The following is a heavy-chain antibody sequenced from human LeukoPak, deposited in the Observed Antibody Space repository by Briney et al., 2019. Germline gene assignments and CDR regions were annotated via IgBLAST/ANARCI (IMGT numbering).Heavy chain of an antibody. CDR3: AKDSVRTTVTTPLDY. D-gene: IGHD4-11*01. V-gene: IGHV3-30*02. J-gene: IGHJ4*02. CDR1: GFTFSSYG. Sequence: GGSLRLSCAASGFTFSSYGMHWVRQAPGKGLEWVAFIRYDGSNKYYADSVKGRFTASRDNSKNTLYLQMNSLRAEDTAVYYCAKDSVRTTVTTPLDYWGQGTLVTVSS. CDR2: IRYDGSNK.